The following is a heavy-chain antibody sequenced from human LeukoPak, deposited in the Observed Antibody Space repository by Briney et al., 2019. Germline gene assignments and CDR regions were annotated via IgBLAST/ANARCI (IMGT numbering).Heavy chain of an antibody. V-gene: IGHV1-2*06. CDR1: GYTFTGYY. D-gene: IGHD4-17*01. CDR3: ARDSVTVATPYMDV. CDR2: INANSGDT. J-gene: IGHJ6*03. Sequence: ASVKVSCKASGYTFTGYYMHWVRQAPGQGLEWMGRINANSGDTMYAQNFHGRVTMTRDTSISTAFMELSSLRFDDTAVYYCARDSVTVATPYMDVWGKGTTVTVSS.